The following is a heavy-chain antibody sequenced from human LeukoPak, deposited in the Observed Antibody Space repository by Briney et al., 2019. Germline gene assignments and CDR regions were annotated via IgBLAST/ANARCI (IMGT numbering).Heavy chain of an antibody. CDR1: GYTLSSFG. D-gene: IGHD2-2*01. V-gene: IGHV1-18*01. CDR2: ISAYNGNT. Sequence: ASVKVSCKASGYTLSSFGINWVRQAPGQGLEWMGWISAYNGNTNYAQKFQGRVTMTTDTSTSTANMELRSLRSDDTAVYYCARDPTPLRGTSDNWFDPWGQGTLVTVSS. CDR3: ARDPTPLRGTSDNWFDP. J-gene: IGHJ5*02.